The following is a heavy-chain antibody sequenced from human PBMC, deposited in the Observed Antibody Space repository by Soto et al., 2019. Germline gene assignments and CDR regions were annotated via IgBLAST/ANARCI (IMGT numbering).Heavy chain of an antibody. V-gene: IGHV1-18*01. CDR2: ISAYNGNT. J-gene: IGHJ5*02. CDR1: GYTFTSYG. CDR3: ARDGRYFEWLLPHWFDP. D-gene: IGHD3-9*01. Sequence: ASVKVSCKASGYTFTSYGISWVRQAPGQGLEWMGWISAYNGNTNYAQKLQGRVTMTTDTSTSTAYMELRSLRSDDTAVYYCARDGRYFEWLLPHWFDPWGQGTLVTVSS.